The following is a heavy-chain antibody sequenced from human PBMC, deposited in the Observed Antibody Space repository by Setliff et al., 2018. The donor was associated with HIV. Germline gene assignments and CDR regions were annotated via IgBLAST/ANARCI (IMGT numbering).Heavy chain of an antibody. Sequence: SETLSLTCAVYGGSFSGYYWSWIRQPPGKGLEWIGEINHSGSTNYNPSLKSRVTISVDTSKNQLSLKLRSVTAADTAVYYCASELQGHSSSWPNYWGQGTLVTVSS. CDR3: ASELQGHSSSWPNY. D-gene: IGHD6-13*01. J-gene: IGHJ4*02. CDR1: GGSFSGYY. CDR2: INHSGST. V-gene: IGHV4-34*01.